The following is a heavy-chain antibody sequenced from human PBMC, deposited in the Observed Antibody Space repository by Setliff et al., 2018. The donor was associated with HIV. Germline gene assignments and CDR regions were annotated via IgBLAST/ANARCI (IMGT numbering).Heavy chain of an antibody. Sequence: SETLSLTCTVSGGSISSYYWSWIRQPAGKGLEWIGRIYTSGSTNYNPSLKSRVTMSVDTSKNQFSLKLSSVTAADTAVYYCARDSMIVVTYAFDIWGQGTMVTV. CDR2: IYTSGST. J-gene: IGHJ3*02. D-gene: IGHD3-22*01. V-gene: IGHV4-4*07. CDR3: ARDSMIVVTYAFDI. CDR1: GGSISSYY.